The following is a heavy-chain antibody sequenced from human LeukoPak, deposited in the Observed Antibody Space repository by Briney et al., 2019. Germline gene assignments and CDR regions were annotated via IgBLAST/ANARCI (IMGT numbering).Heavy chain of an antibody. J-gene: IGHJ6*03. D-gene: IGHD2-2*02. CDR1: GFTFSSYS. V-gene: IGHV3-48*04. CDR2: ISSSSSTI. CDR3: AKDQDCSSTSCYIDYYYYYMDV. Sequence: GGSLRLSCAASGFTFSSYSMNWVRQAPGKGLEWVSYISSSSSTIYYADSVKGRFTISRDNAKNSLYLQMNSLRAEDTAVYYCAKDQDCSSTSCYIDYYYYYMDVWGKGTTVTVSS.